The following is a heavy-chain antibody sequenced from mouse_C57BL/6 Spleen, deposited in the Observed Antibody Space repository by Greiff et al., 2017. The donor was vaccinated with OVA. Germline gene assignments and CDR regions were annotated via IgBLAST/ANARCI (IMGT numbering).Heavy chain of an antibody. J-gene: IGHJ4*01. CDR3: ARSLYDGDAMDY. CDR2: INPNNGGT. D-gene: IGHD2-12*01. V-gene: IGHV1-18*01. CDR1: GYTFTDYN. Sequence: EVQLQQSGPELVKPGASVTIPCKASGYTFTDYNMDWVKQSHGKSLEWIGDINPNNGGTIYNQKFKGKATLTVDKSSSTAYMELRSLTSEDTAVYYCARSLYDGDAMDYWGQGTSVTVSS.